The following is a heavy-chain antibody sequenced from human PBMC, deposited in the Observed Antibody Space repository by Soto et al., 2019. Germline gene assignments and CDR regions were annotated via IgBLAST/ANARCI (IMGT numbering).Heavy chain of an antibody. CDR2: IFCSGIT. Sequence: QVQLQESGPGLVKPSETLSLTCTVSGGSISSYYWSWIRQPPGKGLEWIGCIFCSGITNYNPSLKSRVTISVDTSKNQFSLKLSSVTAADTAVYYCARRRGPHDYWGQGTLVTVSS. CDR1: GGSISSYY. V-gene: IGHV4-59*01. J-gene: IGHJ4*02. CDR3: ARRRGPHDY.